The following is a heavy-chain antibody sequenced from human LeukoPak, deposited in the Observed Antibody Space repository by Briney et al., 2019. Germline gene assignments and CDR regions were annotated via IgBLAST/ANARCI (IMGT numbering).Heavy chain of an antibody. CDR3: ARGQLPRVYGMDV. D-gene: IGHD1-1*01. J-gene: IGHJ6*02. CDR2: INHSGST. V-gene: IGHV4-34*01. CDR1: GGSFSGYY. Sequence: RSETLSLTCAVYGGSFSGYYWSWIRQPPGKGLEWIGEINHSGSTNYNPSLKSRVTISVDMSKNQFSLKLSSVTAADTAVYYCARGQLPRVYGMDVWGQGTTVTVSS.